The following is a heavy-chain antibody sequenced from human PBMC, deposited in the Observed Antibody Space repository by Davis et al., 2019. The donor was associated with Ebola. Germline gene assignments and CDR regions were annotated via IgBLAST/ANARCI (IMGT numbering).Heavy chain of an antibody. D-gene: IGHD1-26*01. J-gene: IGHJ4*02. CDR1: GGSISSGDHY. V-gene: IGHV4-30-4*08. CDR2: IHHSGGT. Sequence: SETLSLTCTVSGGSISSGDHYWSWIRQPPGKGLEWIGYIHHSGGTYYNPSLKSRLTLAVDTSKNQFSLNLSSVTAADTAVYYCARDDLSELIDSWGQGTLVTVSS. CDR3: ARDDLSELIDS.